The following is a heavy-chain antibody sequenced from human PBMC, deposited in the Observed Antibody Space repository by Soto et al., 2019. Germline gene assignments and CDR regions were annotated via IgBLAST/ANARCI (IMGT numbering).Heavy chain of an antibody. CDR1: GYTFTGYY. J-gene: IGHJ5*02. D-gene: IGHD6-19*01. V-gene: IGHV1-2*02. Sequence: ASVKVSCKASGYTFTGYYMHWVRQAPGQGLEWMGWINPNSGGTNYAQKFQGRVTMTRDTSISTAYMELSRLRSDDTAVYYCATATVAGTGNWFDPWGQGTLVTVSS. CDR3: ATATVAGTGNWFDP. CDR2: INPNSGGT.